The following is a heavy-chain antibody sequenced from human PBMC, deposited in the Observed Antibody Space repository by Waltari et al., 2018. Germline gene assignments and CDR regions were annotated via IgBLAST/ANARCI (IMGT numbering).Heavy chain of an antibody. CDR1: GYTFTDYY. CDR3: ARGAGYYYDSSGYDY. V-gene: IGHV1-69*14. D-gene: IGHD3-22*01. Sequence: VQLVQSGAEVKKPGATVKISCKASGYTFTDYYMHWVQQAPGKGLEWMGRINPSFGTANYAQKFQGRVTITADKSTSTAYMELSSLRTEDTAVYYCARGAGYYYDSSGYDYWGQGTLVTVSS. J-gene: IGHJ4*02. CDR2: INPSFGTA.